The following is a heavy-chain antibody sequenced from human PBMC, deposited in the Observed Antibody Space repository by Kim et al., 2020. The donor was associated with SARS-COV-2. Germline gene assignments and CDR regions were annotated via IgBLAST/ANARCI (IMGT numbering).Heavy chain of an antibody. CDR3: ARQLWYYYGSGSYYFEDY. V-gene: IGHV4-39*01. CDR2: IYYSGST. Sequence: SETLSLTCTVSGGSISSSSYYWGWIRQPPGKGLEWIGSIYYSGSTYYNPSLKSRVTISVDTSKNQFSLKLSSVTAADTAVYYCARQLWYYYGSGSYYFEDYWGQGTLVTVSS. J-gene: IGHJ4*02. CDR1: GGSISSSSYY. D-gene: IGHD3-10*01.